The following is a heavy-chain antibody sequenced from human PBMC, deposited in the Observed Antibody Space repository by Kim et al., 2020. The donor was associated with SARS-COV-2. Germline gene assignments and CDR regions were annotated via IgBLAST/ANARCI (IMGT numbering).Heavy chain of an antibody. Sequence: ASVKVSCKASGYTFTGYYMHWVRQAPGQGLEWMGWINPNSGGTNYAQKFQGRVTMTRDTSISTAYMELCRLRSDDTAVYYCATRGGNILTGYYLLDYWGQGTLVTVSS. V-gene: IGHV1-2*02. J-gene: IGHJ4*02. CDR1: GYTFTGYY. CDR3: ATRGGNILTGYYLLDY. D-gene: IGHD3-9*01. CDR2: INPNSGGT.